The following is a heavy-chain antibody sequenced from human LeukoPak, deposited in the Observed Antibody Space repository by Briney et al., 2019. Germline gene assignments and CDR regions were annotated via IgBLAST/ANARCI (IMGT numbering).Heavy chain of an antibody. CDR1: GGSFSGYY. D-gene: IGHD3-3*01. CDR3: ARPPHDFWSGYYNY. Sequence: LETLSLTCAVYGGSFSGYYWSWIRQPPGKGLEWFGEINHSGSTNYSPSLKSRVTISVDTSKNQFSLKLSSVTAADTAVYYCARPPHDFWSGYYNYWGQGTLVTVSS. CDR2: INHSGST. V-gene: IGHV4-34*01. J-gene: IGHJ4*02.